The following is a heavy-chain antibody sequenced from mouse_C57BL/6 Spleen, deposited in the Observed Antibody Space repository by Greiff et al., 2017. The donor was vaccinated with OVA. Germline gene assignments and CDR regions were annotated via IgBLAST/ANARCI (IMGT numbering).Heavy chain of an antibody. CDR3: ARLLTVVAHAGDY. J-gene: IGHJ4*01. Sequence: QVHVKQSGAELAKPGASVKLSCKASGYTFTSYWMHWVKQRPGQGLEWIGYINPSSGYTKYNQKFKDKATLTADKSSSTAYMQLSSLTYEDSAVYYGARLLTVVAHAGDYWGQGTSVTVSS. D-gene: IGHD1-1*01. CDR2: INPSSGYT. CDR1: GYTFTSYW. V-gene: IGHV1-7*01.